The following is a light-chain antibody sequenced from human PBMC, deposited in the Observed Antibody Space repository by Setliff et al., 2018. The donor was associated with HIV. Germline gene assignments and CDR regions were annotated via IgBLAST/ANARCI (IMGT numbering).Light chain of an antibody. Sequence: SALAQPASVSGSPGQSITISCTGTRSDIGAYNYVSWYQQHPSKAPQLLISEVNKRPSGVSNRFSGSRTGNTASLTISGLQAEDESDYYCTSYTTSTTLVFGGGTKVTVL. CDR1: RSDIGAYNY. J-gene: IGLJ3*02. CDR2: EVN. CDR3: TSYTTSTTLV. V-gene: IGLV2-14*01.